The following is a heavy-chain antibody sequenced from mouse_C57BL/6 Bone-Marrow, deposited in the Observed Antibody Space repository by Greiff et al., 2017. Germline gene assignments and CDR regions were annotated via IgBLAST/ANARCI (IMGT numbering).Heavy chain of an antibody. D-gene: IGHD3-2*02. J-gene: IGHJ4*01. V-gene: IGHV1-47*01. Sequence: VQLQQSGAELVKPGASVKMSCKASGYTFTTYPIEWMKQNHGKSLEWIGNFHPYNDDTKYNEKFKGKATLTVEKSSSTVYLERSRLTSDDSAVYYCARRDSSGPLAMDYWGQGTSVTVSS. CDR3: ARRDSSGPLAMDY. CDR1: GYTFTTYP. CDR2: FHPYNDDT.